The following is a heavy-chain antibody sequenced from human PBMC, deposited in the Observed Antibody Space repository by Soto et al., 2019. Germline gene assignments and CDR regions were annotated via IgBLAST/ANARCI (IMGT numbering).Heavy chain of an antibody. CDR2: IYYSRST. CDR3: ARSIFRATGAFDI. D-gene: IGHD3-3*01. CDR1: GASISGASYY. V-gene: IGHV4-31*02. J-gene: IGHJ3*02. Sequence: PSETMSLTCSVSGASISGASYYWTWIRQLPGKGLEWIGYIYYSRSTYYNPSLKSRVTISEDTSKNQFSLTLTSMTAADTAIYYCARSIFRATGAFDIWGQGTMVTVSS.